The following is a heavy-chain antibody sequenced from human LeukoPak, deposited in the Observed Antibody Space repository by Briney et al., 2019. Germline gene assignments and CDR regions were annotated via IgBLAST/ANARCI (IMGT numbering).Heavy chain of an antibody. J-gene: IGHJ4*02. CDR1: GYTFTGYY. D-gene: IGHD6-19*01. V-gene: IGHV1-2*02. Sequence: GASVKVSCKASGYTFTGYYMHWVRQAPGQGLEWMGWINLNSGGTNYAQKFQGRVTMTRDTSISTAYMELSRLRSDDTAVYYCARPKGGIAVAGAGENFDYWGQGTLVTVSS. CDR3: ARPKGGIAVAGAGENFDY. CDR2: INLNSGGT.